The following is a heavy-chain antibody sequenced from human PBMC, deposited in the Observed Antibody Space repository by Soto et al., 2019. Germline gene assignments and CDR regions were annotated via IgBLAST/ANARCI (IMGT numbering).Heavy chain of an antibody. D-gene: IGHD2-2*01. V-gene: IGHV3-9*01. CDR3: AKGHTEYPRTSFEFDV. CDR1: GFTFGDFA. J-gene: IGHJ4*02. CDR2: ISRNSGAV. Sequence: EVRLVESGGGLVQPGKSLRLSCAASGFTFGDFAMHWVRQTPGKGLEWVAVISRNSGAVDYADSVKGRFTISRDDAKNSLYLRMSSLITDDTALYFCAKGHTEYPRTSFEFDVWGQGSLITVSS.